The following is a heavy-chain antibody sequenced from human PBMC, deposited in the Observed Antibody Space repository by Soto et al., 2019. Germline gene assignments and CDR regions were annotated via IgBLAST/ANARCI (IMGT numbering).Heavy chain of an antibody. V-gene: IGHV3-30*01. CDR3: ARVLRGGWSSAYYYGMDV. CDR1: GFTLSNYA. Sequence: SLRLSCAASGFTLSNYAMHWVRQAPGKGLEWVTVISYDGSKKYYADPVKGRFTISRDNSKNTLYLQMKSLRGEDTAVYYCARVLRGGWSSAYYYGMDVWGQGTTVTVSS. J-gene: IGHJ6*02. D-gene: IGHD6-19*01. CDR2: ISYDGSKK.